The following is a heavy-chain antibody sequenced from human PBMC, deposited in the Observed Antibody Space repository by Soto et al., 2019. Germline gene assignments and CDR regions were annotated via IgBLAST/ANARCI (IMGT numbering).Heavy chain of an antibody. Sequence: ASVKVSCKVSGYFLTALSIHWVRQAPGKGLEWMGGFDREDGETIYAQKFQGRVTMTEDTSTDSAYMELSSLTSEDTAIYYCAHGEGIVKSIVYFDSWGQGTLVTL. CDR1: GYFLTALS. CDR2: FDREDGET. CDR3: AHGEGIVKSIVYFDS. V-gene: IGHV1-24*01. D-gene: IGHD1-26*01. J-gene: IGHJ4*02.